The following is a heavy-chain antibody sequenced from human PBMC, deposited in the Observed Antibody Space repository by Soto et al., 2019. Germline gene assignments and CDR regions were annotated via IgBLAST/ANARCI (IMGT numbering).Heavy chain of an antibody. CDR1: GYTFTSYG. CDR2: ISAYNGNT. CDR3: ARYKFVNYSRASYYYGMDV. D-gene: IGHD4-4*01. V-gene: IGHV1-18*04. Sequence: ASVKVSCKASGYTFTSYGISWVRQAPGQGLEWMGWISAYNGNTNYAQKLQGRVTMTTDTSTGTAYMELRSLRSDDTAVYYCARYKFVNYSRASYYYGMDVWGQGTTVTVSS. J-gene: IGHJ6*02.